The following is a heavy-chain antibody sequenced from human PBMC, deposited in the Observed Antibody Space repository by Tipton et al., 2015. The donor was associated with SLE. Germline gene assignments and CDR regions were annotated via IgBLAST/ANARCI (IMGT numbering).Heavy chain of an antibody. CDR3: ARHVNYYDSSGYYYGFDY. J-gene: IGHJ4*02. V-gene: IGHV5-10-1*01. Sequence: QLVQSGAEVKKPGESLRISCKGSGYSFTSYWISWVRQMPGKGLEWMGRIDPSDSYTNYSPSFQGHVTISADKSISTAYLQWSSLKASDTAMYYCARHVNYYDSSGYYYGFDYWGQGTLVTVSS. D-gene: IGHD3-22*01. CDR1: GYSFTSYW. CDR2: IDPSDSYT.